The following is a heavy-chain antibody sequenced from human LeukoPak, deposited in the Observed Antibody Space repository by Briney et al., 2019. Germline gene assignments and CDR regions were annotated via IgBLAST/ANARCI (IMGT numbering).Heavy chain of an antibody. J-gene: IGHJ4*02. CDR3: ARAAGDASGYYSDY. V-gene: IGHV4-59*11. CDR2: FYYSGIS. Sequence: SETLSLTCTVSGASIISHYWGWIRQPPGKGLEWSGYFYYSGISNYNPSLKSRVTMAVDTSKSQFSLNLTSVTAADTAFYYCARAAGDASGYYSDYWGQGTLVTVSS. CDR1: GASIISHY. D-gene: IGHD3-22*01.